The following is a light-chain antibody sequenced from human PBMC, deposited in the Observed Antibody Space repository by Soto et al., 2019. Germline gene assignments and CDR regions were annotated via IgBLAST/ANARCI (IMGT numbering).Light chain of an antibody. V-gene: IGKV3-20*01. CDR3: QHYGGSPPYT. CDR2: GAS. CDR1: QSVSSSY. Sequence: EIVLTQSPGTLSLSPGERATLSCRASQSVSSSYLAWYRQKPGQAPRLLIYGASSSGTGIPDGFSGSGSGADFTLTISSLEPEDFAVYYCQHYGGSPPYTFGQGTRLEMK. J-gene: IGKJ2*01.